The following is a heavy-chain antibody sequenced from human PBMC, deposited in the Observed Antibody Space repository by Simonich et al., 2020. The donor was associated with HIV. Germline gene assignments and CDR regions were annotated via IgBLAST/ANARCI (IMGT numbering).Heavy chain of an antibody. V-gene: IGHV4-34*01. CDR3: ARRHPTTVTTPYFDY. CDR1: GGSFSGYY. Sequence: QVQLQQWGAGLLQPSETLSLTCAVYGGSFSGYYWSWIRQPPGKGLEWIGEINHSGSTNDNPSLKSRVTISVDTSKNQFSLKLSSVTAADTAVYYCARRHPTTVTTPYFDYWGQGTLVTVSS. CDR2: INHSGST. J-gene: IGHJ4*02. D-gene: IGHD4-17*01.